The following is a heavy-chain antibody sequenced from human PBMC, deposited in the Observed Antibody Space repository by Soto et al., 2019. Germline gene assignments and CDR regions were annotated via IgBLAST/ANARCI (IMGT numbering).Heavy chain of an antibody. CDR1: GGSISSYY. Sequence: PSETLSLTCTVSGGSISSYYCSWIRQPPGKGLEWIGYIYYSGSTNYNPSLKSRVTISVDTSKNQFSLKLSSVTAADTAVYYCASTSGSFDGHDAFDIWGQGTMVTVSS. CDR3: ASTSGSFDGHDAFDI. J-gene: IGHJ3*02. D-gene: IGHD1-26*01. CDR2: IYYSGST. V-gene: IGHV4-59*01.